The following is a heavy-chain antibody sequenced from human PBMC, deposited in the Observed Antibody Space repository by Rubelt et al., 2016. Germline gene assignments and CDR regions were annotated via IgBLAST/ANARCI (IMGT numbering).Heavy chain of an antibody. D-gene: IGHD6-13*01. J-gene: IGHJ4*02. CDR3: ARAGTLAAAGTFDY. Sequence: NHNPSLNSRVTILVDTSKNQFSLRLSSVTAADTAVYYCARAGTLAAAGTFDYWGQGTLVTVSS. V-gene: IGHV4-59*01.